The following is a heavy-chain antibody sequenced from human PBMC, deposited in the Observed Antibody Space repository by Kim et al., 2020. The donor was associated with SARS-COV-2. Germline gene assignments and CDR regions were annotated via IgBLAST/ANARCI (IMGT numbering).Heavy chain of an antibody. CDR1: GFTFSSDE. CDR2: ISSSGSTI. D-gene: IGHD6-13*01. J-gene: IGHJ5*02. V-gene: IGHV3-48*03. Sequence: GWSLRLSCAASGFTFSSDEMNWGRHAPGRVLEWVSYISSSGSTIFYADSVKVRFTISRDNAKNSLYLQMNSLRAEDTAVYYCASLIAAAGLNWFDPWSQGKLITVSA. CDR3: ASLIAAAGLNWFDP.